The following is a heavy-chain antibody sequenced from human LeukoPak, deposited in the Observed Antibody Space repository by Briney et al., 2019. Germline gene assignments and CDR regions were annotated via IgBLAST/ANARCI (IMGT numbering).Heavy chain of an antibody. CDR2: ISSGSSTN. CDR1: GFTFSSYA. CDR3: ARDTRGYSYGYAYFDY. Sequence: GGSLRLSCAASGFTFSSYAMSWVRQAPGKGLEWVSYISSGSSTNYYADSVKGRFTISRDNAENSLYLQMNSLRAEDTAIYYCARDTRGYSYGYAYFDYWGQGTLVTVSS. V-gene: IGHV3-48*01. J-gene: IGHJ4*02. D-gene: IGHD5-18*01.